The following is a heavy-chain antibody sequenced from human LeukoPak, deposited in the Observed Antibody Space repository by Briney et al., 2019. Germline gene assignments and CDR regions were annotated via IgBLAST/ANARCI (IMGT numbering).Heavy chain of an antibody. CDR1: GFTFSKSW. V-gene: IGHV3-7*01. D-gene: IGHD2-21*01. J-gene: IGHJ4*02. CDR2: IKEDAGTK. CDR3: ARDTVGVLDY. Sequence: PGGSLRLSCAASGFTFSKSWMAWIRQVPGKGLEWVANIKEDAGTKHYAGSVEGRFTISRDNAKNLVYLQMNSLRADDTAIYHCARDTVGVLDYWGQGALVTVSS.